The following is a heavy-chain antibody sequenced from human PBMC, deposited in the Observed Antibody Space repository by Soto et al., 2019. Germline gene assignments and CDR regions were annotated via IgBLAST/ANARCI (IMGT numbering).Heavy chain of an antibody. V-gene: IGHV4-39*01. CDR2: IYYSGST. Sequence: QLQLQESGPGVLKPSETLSLTCSVSGDSITSSRYYWGWIRQSPQTGLEWNGSIYYSGSTFYNPSLKSRVTVSVDTSKNQFSLKVPSVSAADTSLYFCARQTASILRPGTFDYLGQGTLVTVSS. J-gene: IGHJ4*02. CDR3: ARQTASILRPGTFDY. D-gene: IGHD1-26*01. CDR1: GDSITSSRYY.